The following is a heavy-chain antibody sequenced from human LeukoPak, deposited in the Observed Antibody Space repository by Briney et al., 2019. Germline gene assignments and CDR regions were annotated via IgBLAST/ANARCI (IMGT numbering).Heavy chain of an antibody. CDR1: EFTFSNYG. V-gene: IGHV3-30*18. Sequence: GGSLRLSCAASEFTFSNYGMHWVRQAPGKGLEWVAAILSDGSDKYYADSVKGRFTISRDNSKNTLYLQMNSLRAEDTAVYYCAKGDSGFYFYFDHWGRGTLVTVSS. CDR3: AKGDSGFYFYFDH. CDR2: ILSDGSDK. D-gene: IGHD3-22*01. J-gene: IGHJ4*02.